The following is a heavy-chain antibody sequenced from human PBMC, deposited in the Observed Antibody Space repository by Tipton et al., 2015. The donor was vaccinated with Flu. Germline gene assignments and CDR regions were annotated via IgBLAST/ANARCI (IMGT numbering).Heavy chain of an antibody. CDR1: GFTFGDYA. V-gene: IGHV3-49*04. CDR3: TRGRYYGSGTVGMDV. Sequence: SLRLSCTASGFTFGDYAMSWVRQAPGKGLEWVGFIRSKAYGGTTEYAASVKGRFTISRDDSKSIAYLQMNSLKTEDTAVYYCTRGRYYGSGTVGMDVWGQGTMVTVSS. J-gene: IGHJ6*02. CDR2: IRSKAYGGTT. D-gene: IGHD3-10*01.